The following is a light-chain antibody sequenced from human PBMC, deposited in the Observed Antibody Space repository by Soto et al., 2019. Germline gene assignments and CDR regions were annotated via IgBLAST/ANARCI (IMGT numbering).Light chain of an antibody. CDR3: QQYGSSPST. V-gene: IGKV3-20*01. J-gene: IGKJ1*01. CDR1: QSISSPY. CDR2: GAS. Sequence: EVVLTQSPGTLSLSPGDRATLSCRASQSISSPYLAWYQQKPGQAPRLLIDGASIRATGIPDRFSGSGSGTDFTLTISGLEPEDFAVYYCQQYGSSPSTFGQGTKVDI.